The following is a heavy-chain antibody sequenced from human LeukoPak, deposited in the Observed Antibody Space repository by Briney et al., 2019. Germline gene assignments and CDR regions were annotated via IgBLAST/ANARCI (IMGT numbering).Heavy chain of an antibody. D-gene: IGHD3-10*01. V-gene: IGHV3-66*01. J-gene: IGHJ4*02. CDR2: IYPGGYT. CDR3: ARDGESRSLWN. CDR1: GFTVNTYY. Sequence: GGSLRLSCAASGFTVNTYYMSWVRQAPGKGLEWISVIYPGGYTYYADSVKGGFTISRGTSENTLYLQMNSLRVEDTAMYYCARDGESRSLWNWGQGALVTVSS.